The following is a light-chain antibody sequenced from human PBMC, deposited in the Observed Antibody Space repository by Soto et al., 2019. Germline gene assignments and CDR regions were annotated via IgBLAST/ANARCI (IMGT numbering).Light chain of an antibody. V-gene: IGLV2-11*01. CDR2: DVT. CDR1: SSDVGGYNY. CDR3: CSYAGSYIYV. J-gene: IGLJ1*01. Sequence: QSVLTQPRSVSGSPGQSVTISCTGTSSDVGGYNYVSWYQQHPDKAPKVMIYDVTKRPSGVPDRFSGSKSGNTASLTISGLQAEDEADYYCCSYAGSYIYVFGTGTKLT.